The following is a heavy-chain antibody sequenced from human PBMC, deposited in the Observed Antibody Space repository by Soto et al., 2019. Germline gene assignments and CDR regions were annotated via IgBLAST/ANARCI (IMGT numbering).Heavy chain of an antibody. J-gene: IGHJ5*02. CDR1: GGSISSGGYY. Sequence: PSETLSLTCTVSGGSISSGGYYWSWIRQHPGKGLEWIGYIYYSGSTYYNPSLKSRVTISVDTSKNPFSLKLSSVTAAYTAVYYCARGSYYASSGYYGPWGKGNLVTVSS. CDR2: IYYSGST. D-gene: IGHD3-22*01. V-gene: IGHV4-31*03. CDR3: ARGSYYASSGYYGP.